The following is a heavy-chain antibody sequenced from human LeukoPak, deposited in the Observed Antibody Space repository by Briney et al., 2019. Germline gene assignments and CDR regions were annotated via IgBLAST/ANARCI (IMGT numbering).Heavy chain of an antibody. V-gene: IGHV3-48*03. J-gene: IGHJ3*02. CDR2: ISSGSTI. D-gene: IGHD1-26*01. Sequence: GGSLRLSCAASGFTFSSYEMNWVRQAPGKGLEWVSYISSGSTIYYADSVKGRFTISRDNAKNSLYLQMNSLRAEDTAVYYCTRLQSGKNAFDIWGQGTMVTVSS. CDR1: GFTFSSYE. CDR3: TRLQSGKNAFDI.